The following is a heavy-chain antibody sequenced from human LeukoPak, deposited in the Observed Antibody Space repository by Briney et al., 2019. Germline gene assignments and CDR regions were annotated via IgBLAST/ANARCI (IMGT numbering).Heavy chain of an antibody. J-gene: IGHJ4*02. CDR3: ARPPGGYCSSTSCYTTDY. V-gene: IGHV4-39*01. CDR1: GGSISSGGYY. CDR2: IYYSGST. D-gene: IGHD2-2*02. Sequence: SQTLSLTCTVSGGSISSGGYYWSWIRQHPGKGLEWIGSIYYSGSTYYNPSLKSRVTISVDTSKNQFSLKLSSVTAADTAVYYCARPPGGYCSSTSCYTTDYWGQGTLVTVSS.